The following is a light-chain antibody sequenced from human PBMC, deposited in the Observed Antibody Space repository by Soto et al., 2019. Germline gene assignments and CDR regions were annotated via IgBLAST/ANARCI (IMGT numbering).Light chain of an antibody. CDR3: ETWDSYTHV. J-gene: IGLJ1*01. Sequence: QLVLTQSSSASASLRSSVRLTCTLSSGHSNYIIAWHNQQPGEAPRYLMKLEGSGSYNKGSGVPDRFSGSSSGADRYLTISNLQSEDEADYYCETWDSYTHVFGTGTKLTVL. CDR2: LEGSGSY. CDR1: SGHSNYI. V-gene: IGLV4-60*03.